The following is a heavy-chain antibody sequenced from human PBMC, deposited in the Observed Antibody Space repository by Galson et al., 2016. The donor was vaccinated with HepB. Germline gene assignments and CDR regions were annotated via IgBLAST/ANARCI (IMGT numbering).Heavy chain of an antibody. CDR1: GFTFSNYW. CDR3: ARGRRGAISDFFDS. V-gene: IGHV3-74*01. J-gene: IGHJ4*02. D-gene: IGHD3-10*01. CDR2: IKTDGSIP. Sequence: SLRLSCAASGFTFSNYWMYWVRQAPGKGLVWVSRIKTDGSIPGYADSVKGRFTISRANGKKTMYLQMNSLRAEDTALYYCARGRRGAISDFFDSWGQGTLVTVSS.